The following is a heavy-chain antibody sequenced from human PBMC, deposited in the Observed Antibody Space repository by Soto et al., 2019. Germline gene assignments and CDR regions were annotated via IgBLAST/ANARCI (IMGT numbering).Heavy chain of an antibody. CDR1: GYTFTSYD. CDR3: ARVCSGGSCNGVWFDP. Sequence: QVQLVQSGAEVKKPGASVKVSCKASGYTFTSYDINWVRQATGQGLEWMGWMNPNSGNTGYAQKFQVRVTMTRNTSISTAYMELSSLRSEDTAVYYCARVCSGGSCNGVWFDPWGQGTLVTVSS. CDR2: MNPNSGNT. V-gene: IGHV1-8*01. D-gene: IGHD2-15*01. J-gene: IGHJ5*02.